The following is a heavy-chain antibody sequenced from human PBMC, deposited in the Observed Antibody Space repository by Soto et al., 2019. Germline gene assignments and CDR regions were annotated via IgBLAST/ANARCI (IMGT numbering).Heavy chain of an antibody. D-gene: IGHD6-13*01. Sequence: PGGSLRLSCEASGFTFNTYSMHWVRQPPGKGLEWLAAIWYDGTQKYYADSVKGRFIISRDNSKKTLSLQMNSLRVEDTAVYYCARALTPRTAPDGLYSYYGMDVWGQGTTVTVSS. J-gene: IGHJ6*02. CDR1: GFTFNTYS. CDR2: IWYDGTQK. CDR3: ARALTPRTAPDGLYSYYGMDV. V-gene: IGHV3-33*01.